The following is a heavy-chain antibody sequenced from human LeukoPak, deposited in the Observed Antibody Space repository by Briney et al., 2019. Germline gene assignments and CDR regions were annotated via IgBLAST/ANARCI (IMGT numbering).Heavy chain of an antibody. Sequence: ASVKVSCKASGYTFTGYYMHWVRQAPGQGLEWMGRINPNSGGTSYAQKFQGRVTMTRDTSISTAYMELSRLRSDDTAVYYCAREGRAKMATISLRRYFDYWGQGTLVTVSS. J-gene: IGHJ4*02. CDR1: GYTFTGYY. V-gene: IGHV1-2*06. CDR3: AREGRAKMATISLRRYFDY. D-gene: IGHD5-24*01. CDR2: INPNSGGT.